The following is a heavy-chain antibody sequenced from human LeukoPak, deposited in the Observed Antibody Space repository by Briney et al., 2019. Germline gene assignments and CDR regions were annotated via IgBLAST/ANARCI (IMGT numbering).Heavy chain of an antibody. V-gene: IGHV5-51*01. CDR3: ARTTTVTTHDY. CDR2: IYAGDSDT. J-gene: IGHJ4*02. D-gene: IGHD4-17*01. CDR1: RYTFTKYL. Sequence: GESLKISCKGSRYTFTKYLIGWVRQMSGKGLEWMGIIYAGDSDTRYSPSFQGQVTISADKSISTAYLQWSSLKASDTAMYYCARTTTVTTHDYWGQGTLVTVSS.